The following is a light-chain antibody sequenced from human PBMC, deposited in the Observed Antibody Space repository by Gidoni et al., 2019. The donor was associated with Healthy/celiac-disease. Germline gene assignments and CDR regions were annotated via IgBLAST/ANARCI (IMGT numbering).Light chain of an antibody. CDR2: AAS. CDR1: QTSSSY. J-gene: IGKJ4*01. V-gene: IGKV1-39*01. CDR3: QQSYSTPLT. Sequence: DIQMTQSPSSLSAPVRDRITITCRASQTSSSYLNWYQQRPGKAPKLLIYAASSLQSGVPSRFSGSGSGTDFTLTISSLQPEDFATYYCQQSYSTPLTFXGXTKVXIK.